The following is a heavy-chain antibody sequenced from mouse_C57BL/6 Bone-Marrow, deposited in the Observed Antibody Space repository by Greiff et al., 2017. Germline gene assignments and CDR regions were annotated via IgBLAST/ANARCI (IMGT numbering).Heavy chain of an antibody. CDR1: GYTFTSYW. CDR3: ARWWNYAQFAY. Sequence: QVQLQQPGAELVKPGASVKLSCKASGYTFTSYWMHWVKQRPGQGLELIGMIHPNSGSTNYNEKFKSKATLTVDKSSSTAYMQLSSLTSEDSAVYYCARWWNYAQFAYWGQGTLVTVSA. V-gene: IGHV1-64*01. J-gene: IGHJ3*01. D-gene: IGHD1-1*02. CDR2: IHPNSGST.